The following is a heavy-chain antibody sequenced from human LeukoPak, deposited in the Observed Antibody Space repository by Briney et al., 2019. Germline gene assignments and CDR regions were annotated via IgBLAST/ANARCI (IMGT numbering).Heavy chain of an antibody. CDR1: GFTFSSAW. D-gene: IGHD3-3*01. CDR2: IKSKTDGGTT. Sequence: GGSLRLSCAASGFTFSSAWMSWVRQAPGKGLEWVGRIKSKTDGGTTDYAAPVKGRFTISRDDSKNTLYLQMNSLKTEGTAVYYCTTTSPDTIFGVVIIWGQGTLVTVSS. V-gene: IGHV3-15*01. CDR3: TTTSPDTIFGVVII. J-gene: IGHJ4*02.